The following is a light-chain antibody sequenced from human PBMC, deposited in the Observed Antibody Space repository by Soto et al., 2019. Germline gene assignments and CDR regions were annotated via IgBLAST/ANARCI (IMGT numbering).Light chain of an antibody. J-gene: IGLJ2*01. CDR3: SSYTSSSNLVV. CDR2: DVS. Sequence: QSALTQPASVSGSPGQSITISCTGTGSDVGGYNYVSWYQQHPGKAPKLMIYDVSNRPSGVSNRFSGSKSGNTASLTISGLQAEDEADYYCSSYTSSSNLVVFGGGTKLTVL. V-gene: IGLV2-14*01. CDR1: GSDVGGYNY.